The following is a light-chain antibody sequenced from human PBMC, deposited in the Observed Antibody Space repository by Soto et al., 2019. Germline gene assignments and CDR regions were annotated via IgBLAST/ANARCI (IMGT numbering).Light chain of an antibody. CDR3: LQYSFYPYT. CDR1: EDISRW. J-gene: IGKJ2*01. Sequence: DIQLTQSPSTLSASVGDRVTITCRASEDISRWLAWYQHKPGKAPKLLIYQASNLESGVPSRFTGSGSETEFTLTISGLQPDDFASYCCLQYSFYPYTFGQGTKLEIK. CDR2: QAS. V-gene: IGKV1-5*03.